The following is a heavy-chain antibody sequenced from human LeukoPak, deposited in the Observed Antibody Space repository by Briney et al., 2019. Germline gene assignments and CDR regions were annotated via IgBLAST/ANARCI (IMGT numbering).Heavy chain of an antibody. CDR2: ISYDGSIK. CDR1: GFTFSSYA. V-gene: IGHV3-30-3*01. D-gene: IGHD6-13*01. Sequence: GGSLRLSCAASGFTFSSYAMHWVRQAPGKGLEWVAVISYDGSIKYYADSVKGRFTISRDNSKNTLYLQMNSLRAEDTAVYYCARDSSSPYWGQGTLLTVSS. J-gene: IGHJ4*02. CDR3: ARDSSSPY.